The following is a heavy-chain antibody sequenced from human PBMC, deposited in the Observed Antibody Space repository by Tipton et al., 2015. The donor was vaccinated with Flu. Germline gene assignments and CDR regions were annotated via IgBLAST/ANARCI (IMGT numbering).Heavy chain of an antibody. D-gene: IGHD5-18*01. CDR1: GGSISGYY. CDR3: ARVSPRRVTSIQAVMLPEGYFDH. V-gene: IGHV4-34*01. Sequence: GLVKPSETLSLNRTVSGGSISGYYWTWIRQSPGRGLEWIGEINHSGSTNYNTSLRRRVTISVDTSGNQFSLRLSSVTAADTAIYYCARVSPRRVTSIQAVMLPEGYFDHWGQGALVTVSS. CDR2: INHSGST. J-gene: IGHJ4*02.